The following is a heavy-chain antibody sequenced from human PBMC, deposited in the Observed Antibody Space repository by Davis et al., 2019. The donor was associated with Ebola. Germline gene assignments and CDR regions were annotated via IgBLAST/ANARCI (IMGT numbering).Heavy chain of an antibody. D-gene: IGHD4-11*01. CDR1: GFTVSSNY. Sequence: GESLKISCAASGFTVSSNYMSWVRQAPGKGLEWVSVIYSGGSTYYADSVKGRFTISRDNSKNTLYLQMNSLRAEDTAVYYCARQMNDYSPSLADYWGQGTLVTVSS. J-gene: IGHJ4*02. CDR3: ARQMNDYSPSLADY. CDR2: IYSGGST. V-gene: IGHV3-66*04.